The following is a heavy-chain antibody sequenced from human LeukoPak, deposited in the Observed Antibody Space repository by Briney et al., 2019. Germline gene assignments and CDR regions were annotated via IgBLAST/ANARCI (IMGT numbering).Heavy chain of an antibody. V-gene: IGHV1-2*02. CDR1: GYTFTCYY. Sequence: ASVKVSCKASGYTFTCYYMHWVRQAPGQGLEWMGWINPNSGGTNYAQKFQGRVTMTRDTSISTAYMELSRLRSDDTAVYYCARVAANPYYFDYWGQGTLVTVSS. CDR2: INPNSGGT. CDR3: ARVAANPYYFDY. J-gene: IGHJ4*02. D-gene: IGHD2-15*01.